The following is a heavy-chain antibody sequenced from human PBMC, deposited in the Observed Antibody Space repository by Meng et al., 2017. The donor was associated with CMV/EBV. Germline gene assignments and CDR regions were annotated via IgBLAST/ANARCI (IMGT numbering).Heavy chain of an antibody. V-gene: IGHV3-20*04. D-gene: IGHD1-26*01. Sequence: GGSLRLSCAASGFTFDDYGMSWVRQAPGKGLEWVSGINWNGDSTGYADSVKGRFTISRDNAKKSLYLQMNSLRAEDTALYYCAKVGSGGYWYYFDYWGQGTLVTVSS. CDR2: INWNGDST. CDR1: GFTFDDYG. J-gene: IGHJ4*02. CDR3: AKVGSGGYWYYFDY.